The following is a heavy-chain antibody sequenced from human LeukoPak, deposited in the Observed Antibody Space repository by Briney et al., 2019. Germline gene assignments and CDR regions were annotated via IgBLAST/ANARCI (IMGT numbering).Heavy chain of an antibody. CDR2: IYYSGST. J-gene: IGHJ5*02. CDR3: ARRKRSGFSSTSCLLNWFDP. D-gene: IGHD2-2*01. V-gene: IGHV4-39*01. Sequence: SETLSLTCTVSGGSISSSSYYWGWIRQPPGKGLEWIGTIYYSGSTYYNPSLKSRVTISVDTSKNQFSLKLSSVTAADTAVYYCARRKRSGFSSTSCLLNWFDPWGQGTLVTVSS. CDR1: GGSISSSSYY.